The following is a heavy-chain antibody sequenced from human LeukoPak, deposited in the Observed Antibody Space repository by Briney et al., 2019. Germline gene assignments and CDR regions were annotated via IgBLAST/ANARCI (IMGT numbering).Heavy chain of an antibody. CDR2: IYYSGST. Sequence: SETLSLTCTVSGGSISSSSYYWGWIRQPPGKGLEWIGSIYYSGSTNYNPSLKSRVTISVDTSKNQFSLKLSSVTAADTAVYYCARGRAPTTFDYWGQGTLVTVSS. D-gene: IGHD1-14*01. CDR1: GGSISSSSYY. CDR3: ARGRAPTTFDY. V-gene: IGHV4-39*07. J-gene: IGHJ4*02.